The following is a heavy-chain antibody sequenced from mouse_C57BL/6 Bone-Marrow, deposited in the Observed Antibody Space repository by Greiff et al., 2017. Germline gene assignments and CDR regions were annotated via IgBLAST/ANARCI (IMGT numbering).Heavy chain of an antibody. CDR1: GYTFTSYW. CDR3: ARRRFFDY. Sequence: QVQLQQSGAELVMPGASVKLSCKASGYTFTSYWMHWVKQRPGQGLEWIGDIYPGSGSTNYNEKFKSKATLTVDTSSSTAYMQLSSLTSEDSAVYYCARRRFFDYWGQGTTLTVSS. V-gene: IGHV1-55*01. J-gene: IGHJ2*01. CDR2: IYPGSGST.